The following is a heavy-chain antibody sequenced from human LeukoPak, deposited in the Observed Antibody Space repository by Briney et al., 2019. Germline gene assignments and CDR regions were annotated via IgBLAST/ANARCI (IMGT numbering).Heavy chain of an antibody. J-gene: IGHJ4*02. CDR2: IYYSGST. Sequence: SETLSLTCTVSGGSISNYYWSWIRQPPGKGLEWIGYIYYSGSTNYNPSLKSRVTISVDTSKNQFSLKLSSVTAADTAVYYCARGGWLQTNDYWGQGTLVTVSS. CDR1: GGSISNYY. V-gene: IGHV4-59*01. D-gene: IGHD5-24*01. CDR3: ARGGWLQTNDY.